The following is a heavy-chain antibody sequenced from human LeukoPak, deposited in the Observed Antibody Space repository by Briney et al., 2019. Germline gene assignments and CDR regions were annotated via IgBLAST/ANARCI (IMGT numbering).Heavy chain of an antibody. V-gene: IGHV3-30-3*01. Sequence: QPGRSLRLSCAASGFTFSSYAMHWVRQAPGKGLEWVAVISYDGGNKYYADSVKGRFTISRDNSKNTLYLQMNSLRAEDTAVYYCARDESDGGVPVDYWGQGTLVTVSS. J-gene: IGHJ4*02. CDR1: GFTFSSYA. D-gene: IGHD3-16*01. CDR3: ARDESDGGVPVDY. CDR2: ISYDGGNK.